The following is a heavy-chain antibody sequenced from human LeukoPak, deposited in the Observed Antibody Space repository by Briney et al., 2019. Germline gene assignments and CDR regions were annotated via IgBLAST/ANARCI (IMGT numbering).Heavy chain of an antibody. V-gene: IGHV3-23*01. CDR3: ARIIVPPYHFDS. D-gene: IGHD2-15*01. Sequence: GGSLRLSCVVSGFTSSSHVLSWVRQDPARGLEWVSTISFSGDSTSYADSVKARFTISRDNSKNTLYLQMNSLRAEDSAIYYCARIIVPPYHFDSWGQGTRVTVSS. CDR2: ISFSGDST. CDR1: GFTSSSHV. J-gene: IGHJ4*02.